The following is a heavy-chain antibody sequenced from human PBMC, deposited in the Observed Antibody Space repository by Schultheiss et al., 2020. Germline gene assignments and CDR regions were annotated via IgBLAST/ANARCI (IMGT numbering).Heavy chain of an antibody. CDR1: GGSFSGYS. CDR3: AVSYPRDTYYYYGMDV. J-gene: IGHJ6*02. Sequence: SATLSLTCAVYGGSFSGYSWSWIRQPPGKGLEWIGEINHSGSTNYNPSLKSRVTISVDTSKNQFSLNLSSVTAADTAVYYCAVSYPRDTYYYYGMDVWGQGTTVTGSS. D-gene: IGHD1-26*01. CDR2: INHSGST. V-gene: IGHV4-34*01.